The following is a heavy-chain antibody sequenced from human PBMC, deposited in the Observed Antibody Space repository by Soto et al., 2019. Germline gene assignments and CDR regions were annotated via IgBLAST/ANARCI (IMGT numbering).Heavy chain of an antibody. CDR3: ARGGQLELRWSYGMDV. CDR2: IYYSGST. D-gene: IGHD1-7*01. CDR1: GGSISSSSYY. Sequence: KPSETLSLTCTVSGGSISSSSYYWGWIRQPPGKGLEWIGSIYYSGSTYYNPSLKSRVTISVDTSKNQFSLKLSSVTAADTAVYYCARGGQLELRWSYGMDVWGQGTTVTVYS. J-gene: IGHJ6*02. V-gene: IGHV4-39*01.